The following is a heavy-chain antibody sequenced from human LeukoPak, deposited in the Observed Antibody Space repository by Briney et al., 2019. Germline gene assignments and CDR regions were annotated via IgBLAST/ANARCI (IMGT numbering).Heavy chain of an antibody. D-gene: IGHD5-18*01. V-gene: IGHV3-23*01. Sequence: GGSLRLSCAASGFTFSSYAMSWVRQAPGKGLEWVSAISGSGGSTYYADSVKGQFTISRDNSKNTLYLQMNSLRAEDTAVYYCANGGRYSYGNFDYWGQGTLVTVSS. CDR2: ISGSGGST. CDR3: ANGGRYSYGNFDY. CDR1: GFTFSSYA. J-gene: IGHJ4*02.